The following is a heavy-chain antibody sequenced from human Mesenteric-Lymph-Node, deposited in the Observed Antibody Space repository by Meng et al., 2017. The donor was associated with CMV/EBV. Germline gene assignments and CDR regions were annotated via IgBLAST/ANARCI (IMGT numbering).Heavy chain of an antibody. CDR1: GSTFGSYG. CDR2: IRYDGSKK. CDR3: AKEGELLWFGDENHFDY. J-gene: IGHJ4*02. Sequence: GESLKISCVASGSTFGSYGMHWVRQAPGKGLEWVAFIRYDGSKKYYVDSVKGRFTISRDDSKNTLYLQMNSRRVEDSAVYYCAKEGELLWFGDENHFDYWGQGTLVTVSS. D-gene: IGHD3-10*01. V-gene: IGHV3-30*02.